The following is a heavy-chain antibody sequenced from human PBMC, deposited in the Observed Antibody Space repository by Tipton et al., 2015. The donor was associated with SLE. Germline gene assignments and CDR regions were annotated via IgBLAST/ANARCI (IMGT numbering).Heavy chain of an antibody. V-gene: IGHV4-59*08. D-gene: IGHD1/OR15-1a*01. CDR1: GDSMNFYY. CDR2: IYYTGST. J-gene: IGHJ6*03. Sequence: TLSLTCSVSGDSMNFYYWSWIRQPPGKGLEWIGYIYYTGSTNYNPSLKSRVTISVDTSKNQFSLKLTSVTAADTAVYYCARHLTTEQTDFYYMDVWGKGTTVTVSS. CDR3: ARHLTTEQTDFYYMDV.